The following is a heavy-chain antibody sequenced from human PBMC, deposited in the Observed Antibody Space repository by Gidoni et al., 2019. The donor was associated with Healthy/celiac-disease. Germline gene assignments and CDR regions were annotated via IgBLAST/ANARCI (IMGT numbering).Heavy chain of an antibody. V-gene: IGHV3-9*01. CDR3: AKGLGYCSGGSCSSYGMDV. CDR2: ISWNSGSI. CDR1: GFTFADYA. J-gene: IGHJ6*02. Sequence: PLVESGGGLVQPGRSLRLSCAASGFTFADYAIHWVRQAPGTGLECVSGISWNSGSIGYADSMKGRFTNSRDNAKNSLYLQMNSLRAEDAALYYCAKGLGYCSGGSCSSYGMDVWGQGTTVTVSS. D-gene: IGHD2-15*01.